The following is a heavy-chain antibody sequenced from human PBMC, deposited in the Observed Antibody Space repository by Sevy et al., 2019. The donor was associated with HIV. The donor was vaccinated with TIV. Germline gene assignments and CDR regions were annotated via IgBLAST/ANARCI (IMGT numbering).Heavy chain of an antibody. V-gene: IGHV4-39*01. CDR1: GVSIISSTYY. CDR2: IHHTGKT. Sequence: SETLSLTCTVSGVSIISSTYYWDWIRQPPGKGLEWIGNIHHTGKTYYIPSLRSRVTLSVDTSKNQFSLNLNYVTAADTAGYYCARHPSNSNEFVYWGRGTLVTVSS. D-gene: IGHD2-8*01. CDR3: ARHPSNSNEFVY. J-gene: IGHJ4*02.